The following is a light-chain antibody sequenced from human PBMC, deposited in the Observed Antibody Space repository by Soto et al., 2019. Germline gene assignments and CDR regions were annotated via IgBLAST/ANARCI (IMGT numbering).Light chain of an antibody. CDR3: SSYTSSSTLV. Sequence: QSALTQPASVSGSPGQSITISCTGTSSDVGGYNYVSWYQQHPGKAPKLMIYEVSNRPSGVSNRFSGSKSGNTASLTISGLQAEDEADYYCSSYTSSSTLVFITGTKLTAL. CDR2: EVS. V-gene: IGLV2-14*01. J-gene: IGLJ1*01. CDR1: SSDVGGYNY.